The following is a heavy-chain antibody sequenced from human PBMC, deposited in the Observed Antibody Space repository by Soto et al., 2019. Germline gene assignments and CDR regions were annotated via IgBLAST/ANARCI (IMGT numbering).Heavy chain of an antibody. J-gene: IGHJ4*02. D-gene: IGHD3-16*01. Sequence: PWETLSLTCSLLGGSFHNPYWLWNRQPPGKGLEWVGHVHYSGSTNYSPSLNSRATISLDTSKSQLALKLRSVTAADTAMYFCARGVDYYATSGYFSFDSWGQGIPVTVSS. V-gene: IGHV4-59*11. CDR3: ARGVDYYATSGYFSFDS. CDR1: GGSFHNPY. CDR2: VHYSGST.